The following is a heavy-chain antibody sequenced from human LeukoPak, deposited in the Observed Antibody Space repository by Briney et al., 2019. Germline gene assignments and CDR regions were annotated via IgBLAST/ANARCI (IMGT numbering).Heavy chain of an antibody. Sequence: GGSLRLSCAASGFTFSSYSMGWVRQAPGKGLEWVSYISSSSSTIKYADSVRGRFTISRDNAKNSLYLQMNSLRVEGTAVYYCAREGITFDYWGQGTLVTVSS. CDR3: AREGITFDY. CDR1: GFTFSSYS. D-gene: IGHD3-10*01. J-gene: IGHJ4*02. V-gene: IGHV3-48*01. CDR2: ISSSSSTI.